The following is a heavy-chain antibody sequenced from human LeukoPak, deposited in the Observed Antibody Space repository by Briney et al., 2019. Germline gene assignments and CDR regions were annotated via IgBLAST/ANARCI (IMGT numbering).Heavy chain of an antibody. CDR2: INTNSGGT. V-gene: IGHV1-2*02. CDR3: ARVAHRRYCSGGSCYTDY. J-gene: IGHJ4*02. CDR1: GYTFTGYY. D-gene: IGHD2-15*01. Sequence: ASVKVSCKASGYTFTGYYMHWVRQAPGQGIEWMGWINTNSGGTNYAQKLQGRVTMTTDTSTSTAYMELRSLRSDDTAVYYCARVAHRRYCSGGSCYTDYWGQGTLVTVSS.